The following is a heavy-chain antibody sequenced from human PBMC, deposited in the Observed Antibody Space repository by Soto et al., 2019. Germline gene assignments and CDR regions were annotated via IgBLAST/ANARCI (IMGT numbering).Heavy chain of an antibody. V-gene: IGHV3-30*14. D-gene: IGHD2-2*01. CDR1: GFTFSTCA. J-gene: IGHJ3*02. Sequence: LRLSCAASGFTFSTCAMHWGRQAPGKGLEGGAGISYDGSNKYYADSVKGRFTISRDNSKNTLYLQMNSLRAEDTAVYYCARDRYCISTSCYFFDSFDIWGQGTMVTVSS. CDR3: ARDRYCISTSCYFFDSFDI. CDR2: ISYDGSNK.